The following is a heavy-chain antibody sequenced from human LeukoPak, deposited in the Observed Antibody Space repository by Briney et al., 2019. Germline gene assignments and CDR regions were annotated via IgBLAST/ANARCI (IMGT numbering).Heavy chain of an antibody. V-gene: IGHV3-48*03. CDR3: AREGSYDSSGYYSDY. CDR1: GFTFSSYE. Sequence: GGSLRLSCAASGFTFSSYEMNWVRQAPGKGLEWVSYISSSGSTIYYADSVKGRFTISRDNAKNSLYLQMNSLRAEDTALYHCAREGSYDSSGYYSDYWGQGTLVTVSS. D-gene: IGHD3-22*01. CDR2: ISSSGSTI. J-gene: IGHJ4*02.